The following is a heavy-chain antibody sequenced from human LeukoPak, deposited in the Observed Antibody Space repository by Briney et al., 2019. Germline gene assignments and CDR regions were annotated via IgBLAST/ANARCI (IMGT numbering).Heavy chain of an antibody. Sequence: SETLSLTCTVSGGSISSSSYYWGWISQPPGKGLEWIGSIYYSGSTYYNPSLKSRVTISVDTSKNQFSLKLSSVTAADTAVYYCARSGVGATFDYWGQGTLVTVSS. CDR2: IYYSGST. J-gene: IGHJ4*02. CDR1: GGSISSSSYY. V-gene: IGHV4-39*01. D-gene: IGHD1-26*01. CDR3: ARSGVGATFDY.